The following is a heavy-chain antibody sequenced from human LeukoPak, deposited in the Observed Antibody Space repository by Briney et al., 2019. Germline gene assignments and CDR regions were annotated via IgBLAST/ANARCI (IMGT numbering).Heavy chain of an antibody. D-gene: IGHD6-13*01. CDR1: GFTFSSYA. CDR3: AKDGNFSWLFDP. Sequence: GGSLRLSCAASGFTFSSYAMSWVRQAPGKGLEWVSAISGSGGGTYYADSVMGRFTISRDNSKNTLYLQMNSLRAEDTAVYYCAKDGNFSWLFDPWGQGTLVTVSS. J-gene: IGHJ5*02. V-gene: IGHV3-23*01. CDR2: ISGSGGGT.